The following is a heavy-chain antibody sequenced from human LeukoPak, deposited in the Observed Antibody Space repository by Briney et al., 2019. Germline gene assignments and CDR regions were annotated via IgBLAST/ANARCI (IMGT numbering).Heavy chain of an antibody. D-gene: IGHD2-2*01. Sequence: GRSLRLSCTGSGFTFCDYAMSWVRQAPGKGLEWVGFIRSTVSGGTTEYAASVKGRFTISRDDSKSIAYLQMNSLKTEDTAVYYCTRAVYQLLSRWFDPWGQGTLVTVSS. CDR1: GFTFCDYA. CDR2: IRSTVSGGTT. J-gene: IGHJ5*02. V-gene: IGHV3-49*04. CDR3: TRAVYQLLSRWFDP.